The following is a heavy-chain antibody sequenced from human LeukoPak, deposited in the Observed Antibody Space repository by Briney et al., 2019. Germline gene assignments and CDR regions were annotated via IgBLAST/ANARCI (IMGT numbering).Heavy chain of an antibody. Sequence: PGGSLRLSCAASGFTFSSYAMSWVRQAPGKGLEWVSAISGSGGSTYYADSVKGRFTISRDNSKNTLYLQTNSLRAEDTAVYYCAQTRGISGSYYFDYWGQGTLVTVSS. CDR2: ISGSGGST. V-gene: IGHV3-23*01. CDR1: GFTFSSYA. D-gene: IGHD1-26*01. CDR3: AQTRGISGSYYFDY. J-gene: IGHJ4*02.